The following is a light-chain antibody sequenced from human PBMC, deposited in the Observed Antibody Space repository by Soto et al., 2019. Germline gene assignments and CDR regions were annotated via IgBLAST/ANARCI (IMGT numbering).Light chain of an antibody. J-gene: IGKJ1*01. V-gene: IGKV3-20*01. Sequence: PGERATLSCRASQRVISNYLAWYQQKPGQAPRLLIYGASSRATGIPDRFSGSGSGTDFTLTISRLEPEDFAVYYCQQYGSSPPEKTFGQGTKVEIK. CDR3: QQYGSSPPEKT. CDR2: GAS. CDR1: QRVISNY.